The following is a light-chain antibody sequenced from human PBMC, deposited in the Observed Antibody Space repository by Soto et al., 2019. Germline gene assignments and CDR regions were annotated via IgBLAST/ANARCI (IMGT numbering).Light chain of an antibody. Sequence: EIVLTQSPGTLSLSPGERATLSCRASQTLSTNSLAWYQQRLGQTPRLLIYAASTRDTDIPDRFNGSGSGTDFALTIGRLEPEDFARYYCQQYDASPLTFGPGTKVDVK. CDR2: AAS. CDR3: QQYDASPLT. J-gene: IGKJ3*01. CDR1: QTLSTNS. V-gene: IGKV3-20*01.